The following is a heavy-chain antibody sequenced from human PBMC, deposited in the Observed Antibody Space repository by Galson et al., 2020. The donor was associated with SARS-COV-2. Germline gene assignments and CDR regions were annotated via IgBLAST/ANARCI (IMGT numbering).Heavy chain of an antibody. CDR3: ARSSDMQLWPPDDY. CDR1: GFTFSAYS. J-gene: IGHJ4*02. Sequence: GESLKISCAASGFTFSAYSMNWVRQAPGKGLEWVSYISSSSSTIYYADSVKGRFTISRDNGKNSLFLQMNSLRDEDTAVYYCARSSDMQLWPPDDYWGQGTLVSVSS. CDR2: ISSSSSTI. D-gene: IGHD5-18*01. V-gene: IGHV3-48*02.